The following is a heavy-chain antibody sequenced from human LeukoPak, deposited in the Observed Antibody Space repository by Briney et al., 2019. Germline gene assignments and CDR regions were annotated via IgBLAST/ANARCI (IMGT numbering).Heavy chain of an antibody. D-gene: IGHD1-7*01. V-gene: IGHV3-30*02. CDR1: GFTFSSYG. CDR3: AKAILIGITGTMSPFDY. J-gene: IGHJ4*02. Sequence: PGGSLRLSCAASGFTFSSYGMHWVRQAPGKGLEWVAFIRYDGSNKYYADSVKGRFTISRDNSKNTLYLQMNSLRAEDTAVYYCAKAILIGITGTMSPFDYWGQGTLVTVSS. CDR2: IRYDGSNK.